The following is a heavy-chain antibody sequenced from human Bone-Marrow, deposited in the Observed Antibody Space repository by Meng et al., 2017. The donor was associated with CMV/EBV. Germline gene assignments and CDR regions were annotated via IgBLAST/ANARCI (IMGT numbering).Heavy chain of an antibody. CDR3: AKVYYYFWSGYYMDV. Sequence: SCAASGFTFDDYAMHWVRQAPGKGLEWVSGISWYSGSIGYADSVKGRFTISRDNAKNSLSLHLNSLRAEDTAVYYCAKVYYYFWSGYYMDVWGQGTTVTVSS. CDR2: ISWYSGSI. V-gene: IGHV3-9*01. J-gene: IGHJ6*02. D-gene: IGHD3-3*01. CDR1: GFTFDDYA.